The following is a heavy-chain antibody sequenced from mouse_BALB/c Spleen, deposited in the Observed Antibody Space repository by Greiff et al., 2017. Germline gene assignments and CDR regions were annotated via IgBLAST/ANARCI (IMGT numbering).Heavy chain of an antibody. CDR3: GRVYYDYDNAMDY. CDR2: ISYSGST. Sequence: EVNVVESGPSLVKPSQTLSLTCSVTGDSITSGYWHWIRKFPGNKLEYMGYISYSGSTYYNPALKSRISITRDTSKNQYYLQLNSVTTEDTATYYCGRVYYDYDNAMDYWGQGTSVTVSS. D-gene: IGHD2-4*01. J-gene: IGHJ4*01. CDR1: GDSITSGY. V-gene: IGHV3-8*02.